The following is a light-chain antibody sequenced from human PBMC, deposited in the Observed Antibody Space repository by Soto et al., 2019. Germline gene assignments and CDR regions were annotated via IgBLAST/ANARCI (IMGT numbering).Light chain of an antibody. J-gene: IGLJ3*02. CDR2: DVN. CDR1: SSDVGGYNY. V-gene: IGLV2-14*01. CDR3: SSYATGATL. Sequence: QSALTQPASVSASPGQSITISCTGTSSDVGGYNYVSWYQQHPGKAPKLMIYDVNNRPSGVSSRFSGSKSGNTASLTISGLQTEDEAHYYCSSYATGATLFGGGTKLTVL.